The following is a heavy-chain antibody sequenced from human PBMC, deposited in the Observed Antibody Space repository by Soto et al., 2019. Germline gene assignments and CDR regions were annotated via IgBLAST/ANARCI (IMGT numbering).Heavy chain of an antibody. D-gene: IGHD3-22*01. CDR1: GVTFSSYA. CDR3: AVGRHKTSGSNTWFDP. Sequence: HPGGSLRLSCAASGVTFSSYAMSWVRQAPGKGLEWVSTISNTGGGKFYAGSVRGRFTISRDNSNNTLYPQMHRLRADDSAIYFCAVGRHKTSGSNTWFDPWGRGTQVTVSS. CDR2: ISNTGGGK. V-gene: IGHV3-23*01. J-gene: IGHJ5*02.